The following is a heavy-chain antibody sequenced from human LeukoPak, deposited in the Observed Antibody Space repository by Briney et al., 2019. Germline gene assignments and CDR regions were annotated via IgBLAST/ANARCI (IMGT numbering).Heavy chain of an antibody. CDR2: ISHIGNT. J-gene: IGHJ4*02. Sequence: SETLSLTCSVSGYSISSPYYWGWIRQPPGKGLEWIGTISHIGNTYYNPSLKSRVTISVDTSKNQFSLKLTSVTAADTALYYCARDPSPHIVTTEPNYWGQGTLVTVSS. CDR3: ARDPSPHIVTTEPNY. D-gene: IGHD4-11*01. CDR1: GYSISSPYY. V-gene: IGHV4-38-2*02.